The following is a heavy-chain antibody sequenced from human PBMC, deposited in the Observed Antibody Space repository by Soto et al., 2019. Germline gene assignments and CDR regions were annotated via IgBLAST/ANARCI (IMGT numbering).Heavy chain of an antibody. D-gene: IGHD6-13*01. V-gene: IGHV1-46*03. CDR2: INPSRGGT. CDR1: AYPFTSYY. Sequence: QVQLVQSGAEVKKPGASVRVSCKASAYPFTSYYVHWVRQAPGQGPEWMGMINPSRGGTDYAQKFQGRVTMTRDTSTTTVYMELSSLRSEDTAIYYCTRSIITTAGTDAFDLWGQGTLVTVSS. J-gene: IGHJ3*01. CDR3: TRSIITTAGTDAFDL.